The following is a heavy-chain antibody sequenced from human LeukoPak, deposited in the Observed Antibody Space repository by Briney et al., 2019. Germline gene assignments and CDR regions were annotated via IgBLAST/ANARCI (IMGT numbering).Heavy chain of an antibody. CDR1: SGSISGYY. V-gene: IGHV4-59*08. CDR2: VYYTGST. D-gene: IGHD2-21*01. Sequence: SETLSLTCNVSSGSISGYYWSWIRQPPGKGLEWIGYVYYTGSTNYNPSLKSRVTISLDTSKNQFSLKLSSVTAADTAVYYCARRVAVAPLWYFDVWGRGTLVTVSS. CDR3: ARRVAVAPLWYFDV. J-gene: IGHJ2*01.